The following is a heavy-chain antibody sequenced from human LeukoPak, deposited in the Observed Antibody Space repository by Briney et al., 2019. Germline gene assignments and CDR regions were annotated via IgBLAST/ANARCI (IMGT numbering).Heavy chain of an antibody. D-gene: IGHD6-19*01. J-gene: IGHJ4*02. CDR3: ARTMQQWLVDAAGGDY. CDR1: GYTFTSYG. CDR2: ISAYNGNT. Sequence: ASVKVSCKASGYTFTSYGISWVRQAPGQGLEWMGWISAYNGNTNYAQKHQGRVTMTTDTSTSTAYMELRSLRSDDTAVYYCARTMQQWLVDAAGGDYWGQGTLVTVSS. V-gene: IGHV1-18*01.